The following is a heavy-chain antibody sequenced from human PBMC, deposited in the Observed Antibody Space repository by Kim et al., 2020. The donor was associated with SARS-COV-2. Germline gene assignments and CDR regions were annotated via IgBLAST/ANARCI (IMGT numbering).Heavy chain of an antibody. D-gene: IGHD1-26*01. Sequence: NDNPSLDSRVTMSAATSTNQFSLKLSSVTAAETAVYYCAREIVGATTLDYWGQGTLVTVSS. V-gene: IGHV4-4*07. J-gene: IGHJ4*02. CDR3: AREIVGATTLDY.